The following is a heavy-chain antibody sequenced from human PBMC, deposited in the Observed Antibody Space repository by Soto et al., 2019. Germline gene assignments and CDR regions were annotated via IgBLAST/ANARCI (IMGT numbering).Heavy chain of an antibody. CDR3: AKGSGDCLRSDGFDV. J-gene: IGHJ3*01. CDR1: GFTFSSYS. CDR2: ISSRSGWI. Sequence: EVQLVESGGGLVKPGGSLRLSCAASGFTFSSYSMNWVRLAPGKGLEWVSSISSRSGWIYYEDSVKGRFTSSRDNAKNSLSLQMSSLRGEDTAVYYCAKGSGDCLRSDGFDVWGQGTMVTVSS. V-gene: IGHV3-21*01. D-gene: IGHD2-21*02.